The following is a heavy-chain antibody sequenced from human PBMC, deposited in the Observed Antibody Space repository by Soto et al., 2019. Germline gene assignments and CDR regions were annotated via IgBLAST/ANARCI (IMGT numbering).Heavy chain of an antibody. Sequence: XGSLRLSCSASGVTVSSNYMSWVRQAPGEGLDWVSVIYSGGSTYYADSVKGRFTISRDNSKNTLYLQMNSLRAEDTAVYYCAKIAAAGTRDYWGQGTLVTVSS. V-gene: IGHV3-53*01. CDR3: AKIAAAGTRDY. CDR2: IYSGGST. CDR1: GVTVSSNY. D-gene: IGHD6-13*01. J-gene: IGHJ4*02.